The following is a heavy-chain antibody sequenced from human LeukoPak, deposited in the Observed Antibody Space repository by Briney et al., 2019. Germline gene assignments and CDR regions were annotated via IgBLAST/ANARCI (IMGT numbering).Heavy chain of an antibody. J-gene: IGHJ4*02. CDR2: ISYDGSNK. V-gene: IGHV3-30-3*01. D-gene: IGHD1-1*01. Sequence: PGGSLRLSCAAYGFTFSSYAMHWVRQAPGKGLEWVAVISYDGSNKYYADSVKGRFTISRDNSKNTLYLQMNSLRAEDTAVYYCARDPGSDYFDYWGQGTLVTVSS. CDR3: ARDPGSDYFDY. CDR1: GFTFSSYA.